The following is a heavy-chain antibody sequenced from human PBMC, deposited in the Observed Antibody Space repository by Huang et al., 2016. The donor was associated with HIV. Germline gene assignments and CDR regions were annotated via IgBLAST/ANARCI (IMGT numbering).Heavy chain of an antibody. CDR2: MYTSGST. Sequence: QVQLQESGPGLVKPSQTLSLTCTVSGGSITSGSYYWSGIRQPAGKGVEWIVHMYTSGSTNVNHALKRRVTILLDTSKNQFSLKLSSVTAADTAVYYCVRAKFSPDAFDIWGQGTMVTVSS. CDR1: GGSITSGSYY. CDR3: VRAKFSPDAFDI. V-gene: IGHV4-61*09. J-gene: IGHJ3*02.